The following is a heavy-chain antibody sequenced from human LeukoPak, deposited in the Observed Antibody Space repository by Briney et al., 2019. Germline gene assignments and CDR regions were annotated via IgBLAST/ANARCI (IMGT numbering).Heavy chain of an antibody. D-gene: IGHD4-17*01. Sequence: SETLSLTCVVSTYSISSGYSWGWIRQPPGKGLEWIGSMYLSGTTHYNPSLKSRVTISVDKSENQFSLKVMFVTAADSAIYFCAKTDYGHYSGFEVWGQGIMVT. J-gene: IGHJ3*01. V-gene: IGHV4-38-2*01. CDR1: TYSISSGYS. CDR3: AKTDYGHYSGFEV. CDR2: MYLSGTT.